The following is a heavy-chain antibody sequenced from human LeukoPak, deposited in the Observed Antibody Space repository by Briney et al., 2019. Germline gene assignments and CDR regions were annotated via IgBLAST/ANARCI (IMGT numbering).Heavy chain of an antibody. J-gene: IGHJ4*02. CDR2: INPNSGGT. Sequence: GASVKVSCTTSGYTFTGYYMHWVRQAPGQGLEWMGWINPNSGGTNYAQKFQGRVTMTRDTSISTAYMELSRLGSDDTAVYCCARGDIMVSIYWGQGTLVTVSS. V-gene: IGHV1-2*02. CDR1: GYTFTGYY. D-gene: IGHD2-21*01. CDR3: ARGDIMVSIY.